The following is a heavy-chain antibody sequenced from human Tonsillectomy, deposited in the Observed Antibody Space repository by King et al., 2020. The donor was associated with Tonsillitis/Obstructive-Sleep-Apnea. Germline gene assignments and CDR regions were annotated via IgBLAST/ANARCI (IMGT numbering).Heavy chain of an antibody. J-gene: IGHJ3*02. V-gene: IGHV3-9*01. Sequence: VQLVESGGGLVQPGRSLRLSCAASGFSFDDYAMHWVRQAPGKGLEWVSGISWNSGNISYVDSVKGRFIISRDNANNSRYLQMNSLRAEDTALYYCAKDREWKLLRGAFYICGEGTMFSVSS. CDR2: ISWNSGNI. CDR1: GFSFDDYA. D-gene: IGHD3-22*01. CDR3: AKDREWKLLRGAFYI.